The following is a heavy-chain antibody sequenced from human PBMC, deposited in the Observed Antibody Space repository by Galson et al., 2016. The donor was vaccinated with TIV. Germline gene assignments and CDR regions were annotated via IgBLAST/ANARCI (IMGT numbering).Heavy chain of an antibody. CDR3: ATVAWFPGLSLDN. J-gene: IGHJ4*02. Sequence: SVKASCKVSGDSLSELVMHWVRQAPGKGLDWMGVFDPEVGKTIYAQKLAGRVTMTADTSTDTAYMELGSLRFEDTSIYYCATVAWFPGLSLDNWGQGTQVTVSS. D-gene: IGHD3-22*01. CDR1: GDSLSELV. V-gene: IGHV1-24*01. CDR2: FDPEVGKT.